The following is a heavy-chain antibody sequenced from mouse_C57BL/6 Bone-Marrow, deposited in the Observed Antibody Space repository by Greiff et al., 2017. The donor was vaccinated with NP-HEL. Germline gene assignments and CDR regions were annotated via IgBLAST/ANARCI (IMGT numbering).Heavy chain of an antibody. V-gene: IGHV5-15*01. CDR2: ISNLAYSI. Sequence: EVKLVESGGGLVQPGGSLKLSCAASGFTFSDYGMAWVRQAPRKGPEWVAFISNLAYSIYYADTVTGRFTISRENAKNTLYLEMSSLRSEDTAMYYCERQDDYGYFDVWGTGTTVTVSS. J-gene: IGHJ1*03. CDR1: GFTFSDYG. D-gene: IGHD2-3*01. CDR3: ERQDDYGYFDV.